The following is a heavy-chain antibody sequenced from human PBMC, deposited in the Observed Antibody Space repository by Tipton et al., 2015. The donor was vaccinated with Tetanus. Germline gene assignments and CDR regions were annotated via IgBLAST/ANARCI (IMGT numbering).Heavy chain of an antibody. Sequence: SLRLSCEASGFTLSNYWMHWVRQAPGKGLMWVSRINSDGSSTTYADSVRGRFTISRDNAKNTLYLQMNSLRAEDTAVYYCARASGSIWGGHYFDKWGQGTLLTVSS. CDR1: GFTLSNYW. CDR2: INSDGSST. D-gene: IGHD7-27*01. J-gene: IGHJ4*02. V-gene: IGHV3-74*01. CDR3: ARASGSIWGGHYFDK.